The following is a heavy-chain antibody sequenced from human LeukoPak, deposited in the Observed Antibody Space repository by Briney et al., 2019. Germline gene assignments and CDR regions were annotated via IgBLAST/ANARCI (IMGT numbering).Heavy chain of an antibody. CDR3: AGVRYFDWLLHP. D-gene: IGHD3-9*01. Sequence: SETLSLTCTVSGGSISSGSYYWSWIRQPAGKGLEWIGRIYTSGSTNYNPSLKSRVTISVDTSKNQFSLKLSSVTAADTAVYYCAGVRYFDWLLHPWGQGTLVTVSS. J-gene: IGHJ5*02. CDR1: GGSISSGSYY. CDR2: IYTSGST. V-gene: IGHV4-61*02.